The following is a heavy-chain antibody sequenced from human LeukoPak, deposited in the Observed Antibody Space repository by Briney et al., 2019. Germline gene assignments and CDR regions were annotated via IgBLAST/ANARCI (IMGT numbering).Heavy chain of an antibody. J-gene: IGHJ4*02. CDR2: IFYSGST. CDR1: GGSFNSYY. CDR3: ARGGGDFWSGYYFDY. D-gene: IGHD3-3*01. V-gene: IGHV4-59*12. Sequence: SETLSLTCTVSGGSFNSYYWSWVRQPPGKGLQWIGYIFYSGSTKYDPSLESRVTISLDTSKNQFSLRLRSVSAADTAVYYCARGGGDFWSGYYFDYWGQGTLVTVSS.